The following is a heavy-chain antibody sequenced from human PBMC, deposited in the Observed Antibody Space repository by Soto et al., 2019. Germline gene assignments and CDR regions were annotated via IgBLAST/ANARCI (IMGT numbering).Heavy chain of an antibody. D-gene: IGHD3-22*01. Sequence: GSLRLSCAASGFTFSSYSMNWVRQAPGKGLEWVSSISSSSSYIYYADSVKGRFTISRDNAKNSLYLQMNSLRAEDTAVYYCARSYDSSGYYYNYWGQGTLVTVSS. CDR3: ARSYDSSGYYYNY. J-gene: IGHJ4*02. CDR2: ISSSSSYI. CDR1: GFTFSSYS. V-gene: IGHV3-21*01.